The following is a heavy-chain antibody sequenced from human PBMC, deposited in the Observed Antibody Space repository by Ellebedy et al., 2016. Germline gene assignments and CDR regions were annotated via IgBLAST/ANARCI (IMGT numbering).Heavy chain of an antibody. CDR2: IHYSGST. CDR3: VRNAGDAVGYGGNQEWYFDL. Sequence: SETLSLTXTVSGDSVSNSNYYWGWIRQPPGKGLEWIGSIHYSGSTYYNPSLKSRVTMSVDTSRNQFSLKLNSVTAADTAVYYCVRNAGDAVGYGGNQEWYFDLWGRGTLVTVSS. D-gene: IGHD4-23*01. J-gene: IGHJ2*01. V-gene: IGHV4-39*01. CDR1: GDSVSNSNYY.